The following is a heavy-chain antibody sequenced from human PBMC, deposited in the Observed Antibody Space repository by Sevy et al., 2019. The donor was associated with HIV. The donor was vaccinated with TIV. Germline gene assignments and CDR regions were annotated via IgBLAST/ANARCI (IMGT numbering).Heavy chain of an antibody. J-gene: IGHJ4*02. V-gene: IGHV3-9*01. D-gene: IGHD3-10*01. CDR3: AKDLLPYGSGSYPLDY. CDR2: IGWNSGSV. CDR1: GFRFEDYG. Sequence: GGSLRLSCAASGFRFEDYGMHWVRRAPEKGLEWVSAIGWNSGSVGYAVSVKGRFTISRDNAKNLLYLQMNSLTSEDTALYYCAKDLLPYGSGSYPLDYWGQGTVVTVSS.